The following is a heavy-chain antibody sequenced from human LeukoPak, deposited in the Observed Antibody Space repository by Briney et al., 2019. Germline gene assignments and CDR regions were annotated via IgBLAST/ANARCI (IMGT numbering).Heavy chain of an antibody. CDR1: GXTFSSYA. CDR3: ASYLTSIPSGMDV. J-gene: IGHJ6*02. D-gene: IGHD2/OR15-2a*01. Sequence: QPGGSLRLSCAASGXTFSSYAMSWVRQAPGKGLVWVSRISTDGSSTSYADSVKGRFTISRDNGKNTLYLQMNSLRAEDTAVYYCASYLTSIPSGMDVWGQGTTVTVSS. V-gene: IGHV3-74*01. CDR2: ISTDGSST.